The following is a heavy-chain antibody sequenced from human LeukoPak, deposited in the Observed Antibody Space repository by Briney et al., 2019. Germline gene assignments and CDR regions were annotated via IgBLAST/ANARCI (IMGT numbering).Heavy chain of an antibody. CDR2: ISWNSGSI. CDR1: GFTFDDYA. D-gene: IGHD3-10*01. V-gene: IGHV3-9*01. CDR3: AKSNYYGSGSLTPYYFDY. Sequence: GGSLRLSCAASGFTFDDYAMHWVRQAPGKGLEWVSGISWNSGSIGYADSVKGRFTISRDNAKNSLYLQTNSLRAEDTALYYCAKSNYYGSGSLTPYYFDYWGQGTLVTVSS. J-gene: IGHJ4*02.